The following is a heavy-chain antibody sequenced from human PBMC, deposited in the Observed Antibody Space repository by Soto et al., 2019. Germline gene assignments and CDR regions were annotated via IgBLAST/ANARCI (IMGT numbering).Heavy chain of an antibody. V-gene: IGHV3-23*01. CDR3: AKASLNGYFDY. Sequence: GGSLRLSCAASGFTFSSYAMGWVRQAPGKGLEWVSAISAGGGDTYYADSVKGRFTVSRDNSKNTLFLQMNSLRAEDTAVYYCAKASLNGYFDYWGQGTLVTVSS. CDR2: ISAGGGDT. CDR1: GFTFSSYA. J-gene: IGHJ4*02. D-gene: IGHD2-8*01.